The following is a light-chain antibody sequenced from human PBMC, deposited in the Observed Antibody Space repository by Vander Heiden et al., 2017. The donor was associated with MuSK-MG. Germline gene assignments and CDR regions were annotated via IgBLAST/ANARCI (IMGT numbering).Light chain of an antibody. V-gene: IGLV3-1*01. J-gene: IGLJ2*01. CDR1: KLGHRY. Sequence: SYELTQPPSVSVSPGQTASITCSGDKLGHRYVSWYQQKPSQSPVLVIYQDTKRPSGIPERFSGSNSGNTATLTISGTQAMDEADYYCQAWDSGSTEVFGGGTELTVL. CDR3: QAWDSGSTEV. CDR2: QDT.